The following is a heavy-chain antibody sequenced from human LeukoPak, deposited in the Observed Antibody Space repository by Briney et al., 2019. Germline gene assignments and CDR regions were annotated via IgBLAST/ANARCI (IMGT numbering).Heavy chain of an antibody. V-gene: IGHV4-34*01. D-gene: IGHD6-19*01. CDR2: INHSGST. CDR1: GGSFSGYY. Sequence: SETLSLTCAVYGGSFSGYYWSWIRQPPGKGLEWIGEINHSGSTNYNPSLKSRVTISVDTSKKQFSLKLSSVTAADTAVYYCARLVTGVRIAVAARRYFDFWGQGTLVTVSS. J-gene: IGHJ4*02. CDR3: ARLVTGVRIAVAARRYFDF.